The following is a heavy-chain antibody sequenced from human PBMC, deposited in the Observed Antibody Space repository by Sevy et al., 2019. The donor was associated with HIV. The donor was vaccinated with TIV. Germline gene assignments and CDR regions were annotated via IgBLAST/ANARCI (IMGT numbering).Heavy chain of an antibody. Sequence: GSLRLSCVASGFTFSSYEMNWVRQAPWKGLEWVSYISNSGISMYYSDSVKGRFTISRDNARNSLYLQMNSLIAEDTAVYYCARDLPPSATTVAHFDCWGQGTLVTVSS. D-gene: IGHD4-17*01. CDR2: ISNSGISM. CDR1: GFTFSSYE. J-gene: IGHJ4*02. CDR3: ARDLPPSATTVAHFDC. V-gene: IGHV3-48*03.